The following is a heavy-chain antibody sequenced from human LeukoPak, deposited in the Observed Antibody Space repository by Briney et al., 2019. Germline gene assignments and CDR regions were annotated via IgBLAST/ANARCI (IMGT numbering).Heavy chain of an antibody. CDR3: ARDSWSFLRSFWFDA. V-gene: IGHV4-4*07. D-gene: IGHD1-26*01. CDR2: IYTSGST. J-gene: IGHJ5*02. Sequence: SETLSLTCTVSGGSISSYYCSWIRQPAGKGLEWIGRIYTSGSTNYNPSLKSRVTMSVDTSKNQFSLKPSSVTAADTAVYYCARDSWSFLRSFWFDAWGQGTLVTVSS. CDR1: GGSISSYY.